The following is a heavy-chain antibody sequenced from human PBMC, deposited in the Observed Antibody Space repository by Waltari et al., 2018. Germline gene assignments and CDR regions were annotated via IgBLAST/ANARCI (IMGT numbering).Heavy chain of an antibody. D-gene: IGHD1-26*01. Sequence: EVQLVESGGGLVQPGGSLRLSCAASGFTFSTYGMNWVRQAPGKGLGWVSNISGSVSPTYYADSVKGRLTISRDKAMNSLYLQMNSLRAEDTAVYYCAPLGASSLTLTAWGQGTLVTVSS. CDR3: APLGASSLTLTA. CDR2: ISGSVSPT. CDR1: GFTFSTYG. V-gene: IGHV3-48*01. J-gene: IGHJ4*02.